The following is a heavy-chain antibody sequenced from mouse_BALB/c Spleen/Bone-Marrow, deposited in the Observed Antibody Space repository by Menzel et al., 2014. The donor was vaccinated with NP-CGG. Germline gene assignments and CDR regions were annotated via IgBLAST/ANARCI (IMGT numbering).Heavy chain of an antibody. CDR2: IDPANGNT. D-gene: IGHD1-1*01. CDR1: GLNIKDTY. J-gene: IGHJ4*01. Sequence: VQLKQSGAELVKPGASVKLSCTASGLNIKDTYMHWVKQSPEQGLEWMGRIDPANGNTKYDPKFQGKATITADTPSNTAYLQLSSLTSEDTAAYYCARSKDYGSSYYAMDYWGQGTSVTVSS. V-gene: IGHV14-3*02. CDR3: ARSKDYGSSYYAMDY.